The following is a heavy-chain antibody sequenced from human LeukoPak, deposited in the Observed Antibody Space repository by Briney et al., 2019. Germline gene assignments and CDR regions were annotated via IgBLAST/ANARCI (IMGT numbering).Heavy chain of an antibody. D-gene: IGHD4-23*01. Sequence: GGSLRLSCAASGLTFRIQAMSWVRQAPGKGLEWVSAISGGGDYTYYGDSVKGRFTISRDNTKNTLYLQMNSLRPKDTAVYYCAKDYGGNPFEYWGQGTLVTVSS. CDR1: GLTFRIQA. CDR2: ISGGGDYT. CDR3: AKDYGGNPFEY. J-gene: IGHJ4*02. V-gene: IGHV3-23*01.